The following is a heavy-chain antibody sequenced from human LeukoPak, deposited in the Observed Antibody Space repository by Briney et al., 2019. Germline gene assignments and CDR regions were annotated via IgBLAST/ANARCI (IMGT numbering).Heavy chain of an antibody. CDR1: GFTFSSYS. V-gene: IGHV3-48*01. Sequence: GGSLRLSCAASGFTFSSYSMNWVRQAPGKGLEWVSYISSSSSTIYYADSVKGRFTISRDNAKNSLYLQMNSLRAEDTAVYYCAREYDFWSGPTQTPDYWGQGTLVTVSS. CDR3: AREYDFWSGPTQTPDY. J-gene: IGHJ4*02. D-gene: IGHD3-3*01. CDR2: ISSSSSTI.